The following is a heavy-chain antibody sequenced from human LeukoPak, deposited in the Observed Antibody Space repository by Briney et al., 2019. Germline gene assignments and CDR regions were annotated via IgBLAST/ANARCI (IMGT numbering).Heavy chain of an antibody. CDR3: ARRHSGYYSLSFDY. CDR1: GGSISSSSYY. V-gene: IGHV4-39*01. D-gene: IGHD3-22*01. CDR2: IYYSGST. J-gene: IGHJ4*02. Sequence: PSETLSLTCTVSGGSISSSSYYWGWIRQPPGKGLEWIGSIYYSGSTYYNPSLKSRVTISVDTSKNQFSLKLSSVTAADTAVYYCARRHSGYYSLSFDYWGQGTLVTVSS.